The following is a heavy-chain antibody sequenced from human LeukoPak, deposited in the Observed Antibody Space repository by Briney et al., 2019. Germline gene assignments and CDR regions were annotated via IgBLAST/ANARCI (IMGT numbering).Heavy chain of an antibody. CDR2: INHSGST. J-gene: IGHJ4*02. V-gene: IGHV4-34*01. CDR1: GGSFSGYY. Sequence: SSETLSLTCAVYGGSFSGYYWSWIRQPPGKGLEWIGEINHSGSTNYNPSLKSRVTISVDTPNNQFSLKLSSVTAADTAVYHCARHVAPDMDYFDYWGQGTLVTVSS. CDR3: ARHVAPDMDYFDY. D-gene: IGHD2-15*01.